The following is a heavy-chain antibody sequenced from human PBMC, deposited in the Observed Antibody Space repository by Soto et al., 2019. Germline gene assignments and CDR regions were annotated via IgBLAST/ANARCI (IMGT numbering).Heavy chain of an antibody. D-gene: IGHD1-26*01. J-gene: IGHJ4*02. CDR3: ARMSGTYYVPDY. V-gene: IGHV4-31*03. CDR2: IYHSGST. CDR1: NASITSSGYY. Sequence: QVQLQESGPRLVEASQTLSLTCTVSNASITSSGYYWSWVRQPPGKRLEWIGYIYHSGSTFYSPSLQSRLIMSVDTSKNQFSLTLRSVTAADTAVYHWARMSGTYYVPDYWGQGTLVTVSS.